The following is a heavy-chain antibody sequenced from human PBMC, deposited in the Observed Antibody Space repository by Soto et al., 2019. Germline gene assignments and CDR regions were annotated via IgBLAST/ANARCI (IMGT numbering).Heavy chain of an antibody. D-gene: IGHD4-4*01. CDR2: ISSSGSSI. J-gene: IGHJ5*02. Sequence: GGSLRLSCAASGFTFSDFYMTWIRQAPGKGLEWVSYISSSGSSIYYADSVKGRFTISRDNVKNSLYLQMDSLRAEDTAVYYCARASYSNYVGRSFDPWGQGTLVTVSS. V-gene: IGHV3-11*01. CDR1: GFTFSDFY. CDR3: ARASYSNYVGRSFDP.